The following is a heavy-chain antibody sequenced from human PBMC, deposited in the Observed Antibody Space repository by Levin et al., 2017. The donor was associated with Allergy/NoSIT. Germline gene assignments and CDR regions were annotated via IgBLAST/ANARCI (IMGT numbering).Heavy chain of an antibody. D-gene: IGHD3-10*01. CDR1: GFTFRTFW. V-gene: IGHV3-7*01. CDR2: IKQDGSDK. Sequence: SCAASGFTFRTFWMSWVRQAPGKGPEWVANIKQDGSDKYYVDSVEGRFTVSRDNAKNSLYLQMNSLRVEATALYYCARDHDGEDEYFDFWGQGTLVTVSS. J-gene: IGHJ4*02. CDR3: ARDHDGEDEYFDF.